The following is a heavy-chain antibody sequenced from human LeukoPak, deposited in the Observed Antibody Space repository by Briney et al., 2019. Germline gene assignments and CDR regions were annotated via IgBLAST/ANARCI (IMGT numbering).Heavy chain of an antibody. CDR3: ARRYYSDSSGYSFDY. V-gene: IGHV3-30*19. D-gene: IGHD3-22*01. CDR1: GFTFRSYG. J-gene: IGHJ4*02. CDR2: ISYNGGNK. Sequence: SGGSLRLSCTASGFTFRSYGMHWVRQAPGKGLEWVAHISYNGGNKDYADSVRGRFTISRDDSKSTLYLQMNSLTTEDTAVYYCARRYYSDSSGYSFDYWGQGTLVAVSS.